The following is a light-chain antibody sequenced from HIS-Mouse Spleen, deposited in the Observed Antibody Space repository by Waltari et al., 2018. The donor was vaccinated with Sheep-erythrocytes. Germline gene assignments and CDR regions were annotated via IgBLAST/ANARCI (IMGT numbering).Light chain of an antibody. Sequence: QSALTQPASVSGSPGQSITISCTGTSSDVGGSNYVSWYQQHPGNAPKPMIYDLSKRPSGVSNRFSGSKSGNTASLTISGLQAEDEADYYCSSYTSSSTLVFGTGTKVTVL. V-gene: IGLV2-14*03. CDR3: SSYTSSSTLV. J-gene: IGLJ1*01. CDR2: DLS. CDR1: SSDVGGSNY.